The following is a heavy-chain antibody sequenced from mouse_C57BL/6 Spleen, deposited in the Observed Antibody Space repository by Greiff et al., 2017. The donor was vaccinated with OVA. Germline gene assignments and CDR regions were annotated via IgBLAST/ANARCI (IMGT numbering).Heavy chain of an antibody. V-gene: IGHV10-1*01. D-gene: IGHD2-5*01. CDR2: IRSKSNNYAT. CDR1: GFSFNTYA. J-gene: IGHJ4*01. Sequence: EVKLVESGGGLVQPKGSLKLSCAASGFSFNTYAMNWVRQAPGKGLEWVARIRSKSNNYATYYADSVKDRFTISRDDSESMLYLQMNNLKTEDTAMYYCVRGAEENYSNFYYAMDYWGQGTSVTVSS. CDR3: VRGAEENYSNFYYAMDY.